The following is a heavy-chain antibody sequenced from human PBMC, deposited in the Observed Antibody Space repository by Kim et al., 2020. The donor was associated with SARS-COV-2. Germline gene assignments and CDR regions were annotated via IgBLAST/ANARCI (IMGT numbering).Heavy chain of an antibody. V-gene: IGHV3-30-3*01. CDR3: ARWGGSSLDY. Sequence: GGSLRLSCAASGFTFSSYAMHWVRQAPGKGLEWVAVISYDGSNKYYADSVKGRFTISRDNSKNTLYLQMNSLRAEDTAVYYCARWGGSSLDYWGQGTLVT. CDR1: GFTFSSYA. CDR2: ISYDGSNK. J-gene: IGHJ4*02. D-gene: IGHD1-26*01.